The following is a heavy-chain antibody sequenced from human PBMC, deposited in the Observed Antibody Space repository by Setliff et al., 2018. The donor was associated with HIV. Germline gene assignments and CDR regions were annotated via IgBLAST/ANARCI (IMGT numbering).Heavy chain of an antibody. CDR3: ARRGNYYDTGGSNYFDY. Sequence: SETLSLTCTVSGGSVSSGSYFWSWIRQPPGKGLEWIGYIYSSGSTNYNPSLKSRVTISVDTSKNEFSLKLSSVTAADTAIYYCARRGNYYDTGGSNYFDYWGQGTLVTVSS. V-gene: IGHV4-61*01. D-gene: IGHD3-22*01. CDR2: IYSSGST. J-gene: IGHJ4*02. CDR1: GGSVSSGSYF.